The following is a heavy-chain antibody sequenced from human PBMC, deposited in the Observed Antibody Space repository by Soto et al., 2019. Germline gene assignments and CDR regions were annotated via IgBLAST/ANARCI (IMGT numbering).Heavy chain of an antibody. CDR1: GYIFTNFY. D-gene: IGHD6-6*01. J-gene: IGHJ4*02. Sequence: QVQLVQPGAEVKKPGASVKFSCKASGYIFTNFYIHWMRQAPGQGLEWIGIINPNGGSTNYAQNFQGRVTMTRDTSTSTVYMELSSLRSEDTAVYYCTTGLASGDYWGQGTLITVSS. CDR3: TTGLASGDY. CDR2: INPNGGST. V-gene: IGHV1-46*03.